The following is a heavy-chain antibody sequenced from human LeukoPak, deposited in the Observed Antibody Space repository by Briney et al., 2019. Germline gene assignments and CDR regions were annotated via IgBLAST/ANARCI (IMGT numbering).Heavy chain of an antibody. J-gene: IGHJ4*02. CDR1: GYSISSGYY. Sequence: PSETLSLTCTVSGYSISSGYYWGWIRQPPRKGLEWIGSIYHSGSTYYNPSLKSRVTISVDTSKNQFSLKLSSVTAADTAVYYCTIVVVPAAIYWDYWGQGTLVTVSS. D-gene: IGHD2-2*02. V-gene: IGHV4-38-2*02. CDR3: TIVVVPAAIYWDY. CDR2: IYHSGST.